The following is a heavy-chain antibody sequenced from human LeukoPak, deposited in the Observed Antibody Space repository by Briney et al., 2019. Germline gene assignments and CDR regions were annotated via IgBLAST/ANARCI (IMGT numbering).Heavy chain of an antibody. CDR3: ARVGVSSGWYFDY. CDR1: GGSIIAYY. Sequence: PSETLSLTCTISGGSIIAYYWNWIRHSPGRGLEWIGYVYYSGSTNYNPSLKSRVSISVDTSKNQFSLKLSSVTAADTAVYYCARVGVSSGWYFDYWGQGTLVTVSS. J-gene: IGHJ4*02. CDR2: VYYSGST. D-gene: IGHD6-19*01. V-gene: IGHV4-59*01.